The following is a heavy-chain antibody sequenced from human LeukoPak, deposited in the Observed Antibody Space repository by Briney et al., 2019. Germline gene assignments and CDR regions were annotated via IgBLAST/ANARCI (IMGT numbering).Heavy chain of an antibody. CDR3: ARAGSIAARHFDY. V-gene: IGHV1-2*02. J-gene: IGHJ4*02. D-gene: IGHD6-6*01. Sequence: ASVKVSCKASGYTFTGYYMHSVRQAPGQGLEWMGWINPNSGGTNYAQKFQGRVTMTRGTSISTAYMELSRLRSDDTAVYHCARAGSIAARHFDYWGQGTLVTVSS. CDR2: INPNSGGT. CDR1: GYTFTGYY.